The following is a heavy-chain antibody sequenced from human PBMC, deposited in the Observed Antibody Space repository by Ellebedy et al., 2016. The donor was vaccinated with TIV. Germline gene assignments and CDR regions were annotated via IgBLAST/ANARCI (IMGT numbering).Heavy chain of an antibody. Sequence: SETLSLXXSVSGASINDDQWSWIRQPPGKGLEWIGCISNSGNTNYNPSLKSRVTMSMDTSQNEFSLDLTSVTAADTAVYYCAKDRNYFGSGTSNWFDPWGQGTLVTVSS. CDR3: AKDRNYFGSGTSNWFDP. D-gene: IGHD3-10*01. V-gene: IGHV4-59*01. CDR2: ISNSGNT. CDR1: GASINDDQ. J-gene: IGHJ5*02.